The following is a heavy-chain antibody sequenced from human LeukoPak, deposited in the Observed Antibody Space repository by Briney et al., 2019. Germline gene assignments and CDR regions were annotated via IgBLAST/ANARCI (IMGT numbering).Heavy chain of an antibody. D-gene: IGHD3-3*01. CDR3: ARGDFWSGYYTGLY. V-gene: IGHV3-53*04. CDR1: GFTVTTNY. Sequence: GGSLRLSCAASGFTVTTNYMSWDRQAPGKGLEWVSVIYSGGSTYYADSVKGRFTISRHNSKNTLYLQMDSLRDEDTAVYYCARGDFWSGYYTGLYWGQGTLVTVSS. CDR2: IYSGGST. J-gene: IGHJ4*02.